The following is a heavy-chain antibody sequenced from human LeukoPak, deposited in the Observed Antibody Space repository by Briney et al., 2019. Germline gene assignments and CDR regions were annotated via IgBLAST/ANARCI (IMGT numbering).Heavy chain of an antibody. J-gene: IGHJ4*02. D-gene: IGHD3-22*01. CDR2: IYPGDSDT. CDR1: GYIFTSYW. Sequence: GESLKISCQCSGYIFTSYWIGWVRQLPGKSLEWMGIIYPGDSDTRYSPSFQGQVTISADKSISTAYLQWSSLKASDAAMYYCAREDDSSYFDYWGQGTLVTVSS. CDR3: AREDDSSYFDY. V-gene: IGHV5-51*01.